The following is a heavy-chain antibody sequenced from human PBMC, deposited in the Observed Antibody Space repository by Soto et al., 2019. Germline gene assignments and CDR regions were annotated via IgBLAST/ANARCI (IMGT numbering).Heavy chain of an antibody. D-gene: IGHD6-13*01. J-gene: IGHJ5*02. Sequence: SETLSLTCIVSGGSISEKYWNWVRQPPGKGLEWIGLIFANGHTDYNPSLKSRVTMSVDASKNQFSLRLTSMTAADTAVYYCVASLAASGLNWLDPWGRGTLVTVPQ. CDR1: GGSISEKY. CDR3: VASLAASGLNWLDP. CDR2: IFANGHT. V-gene: IGHV4-4*07.